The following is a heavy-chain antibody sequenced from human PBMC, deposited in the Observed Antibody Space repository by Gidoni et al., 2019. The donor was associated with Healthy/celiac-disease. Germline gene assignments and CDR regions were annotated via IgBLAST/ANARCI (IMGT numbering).Heavy chain of an antibody. CDR3: ARGSLRWSSGWYNAFDI. D-gene: IGHD6-19*01. Sequence: QVQLQQWGAGLLKPSETLSLTCAVYGGSFSGYYWSWIRQPPGKGLEWIGEINHSGSTNYNPSLKSRVTISVDTSKNQFSLKLSSVTAADTAVYYCARGSLRWSSGWYNAFDIWGQGTMVTVSS. V-gene: IGHV4-34*01. J-gene: IGHJ3*02. CDR2: INHSGST. CDR1: GGSFSGYY.